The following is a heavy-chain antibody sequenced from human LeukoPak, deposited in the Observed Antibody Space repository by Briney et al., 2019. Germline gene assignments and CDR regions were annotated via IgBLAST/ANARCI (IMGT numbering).Heavy chain of an antibody. CDR3: ASQSSASFGSYFDY. J-gene: IGHJ4*02. CDR1: AFTFSSYA. CDR2: ISGSGGST. D-gene: IGHD2-2*01. V-gene: IGHV3-23*01. Sequence: GGSLRLSCAASAFTFSSYAVSWVRQAPGKGLEWVSAISGSGGSTYYADSVKGRFTISRDNSKNTLYLQMNSLRAEDTAVYYCASQSSASFGSYFDYWGQGTLVTVSS.